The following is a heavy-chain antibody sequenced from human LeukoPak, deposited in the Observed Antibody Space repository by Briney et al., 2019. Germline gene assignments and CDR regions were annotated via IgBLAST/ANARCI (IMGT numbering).Heavy chain of an antibody. CDR2: IIPIFGTA. J-gene: IGHJ5*02. CDR3: ARDVTGTPNWFDP. D-gene: IGHD1-20*01. Sequence: SVKVSCKASGGTFSSYAISWVRQAPGQGLEWMGGIIPIFGTANYAQKFQGRVTITTDESTSTAYMELSSLRPEDTAVYYCARDVTGTPNWFDPWGQGTLVTVSS. CDR1: GGTFSSYA. V-gene: IGHV1-69*05.